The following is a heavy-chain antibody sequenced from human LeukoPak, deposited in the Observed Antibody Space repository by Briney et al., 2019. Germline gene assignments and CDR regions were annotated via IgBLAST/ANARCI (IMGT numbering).Heavy chain of an antibody. D-gene: IGHD3-22*01. CDR3: ARDYYYDSSGYPDIDY. J-gene: IGHJ4*02. V-gene: IGHV3-23*01. CDR1: GFTFSSYA. CDR2: FSGSGGST. Sequence: GGSLRLSCAASGFTFSSYAMSWVGQAPGKGLEWVSTFSGSGGSTYYADTVKVRFTISRDNSKNTLYLQMHSLRAEDTAVYYCARDYYYDSSGYPDIDYWGQGTLVTVSS.